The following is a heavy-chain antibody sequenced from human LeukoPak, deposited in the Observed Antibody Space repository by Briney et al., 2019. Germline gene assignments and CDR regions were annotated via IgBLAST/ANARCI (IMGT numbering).Heavy chain of an antibody. V-gene: IGHV3-53*04. CDR2: IYSGGST. CDR1: GFTVSSNY. CDR3: ARDRANYYYYGMDV. J-gene: IGHJ6*02. Sequence: GGSLRLSCAASGFTVSSNYMSWVRQAPGKGLEWVSVIYSGGSTYYAGSVKGRFTISRHNSKNTLYLQMNSLRAEDTAVYYCARDRANYYYYGMDVWGQGTTVTVSS.